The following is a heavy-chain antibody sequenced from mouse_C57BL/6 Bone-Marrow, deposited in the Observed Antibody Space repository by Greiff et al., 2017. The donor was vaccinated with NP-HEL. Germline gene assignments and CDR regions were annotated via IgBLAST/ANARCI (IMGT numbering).Heavy chain of an antibody. D-gene: IGHD2-4*01. V-gene: IGHV14-4*01. Sequence: EVQLQQSGAELVRPGASVKLSCTASGFNIKDDYMHWVKQRPEQGLEWIGWIDPENGDTEYASKFQGKATITADTSSNTAYLQLSSLTSEDTAVYYCIIYYDYEGGYWGQGTTLTVSS. CDR3: IIYYDYEGGY. CDR1: GFNIKDDY. CDR2: IDPENGDT. J-gene: IGHJ2*01.